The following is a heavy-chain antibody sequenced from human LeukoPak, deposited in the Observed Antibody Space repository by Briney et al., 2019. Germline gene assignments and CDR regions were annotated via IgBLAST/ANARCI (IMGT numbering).Heavy chain of an antibody. CDR3: ARQTYSYGPYYFDY. CDR1: GGSISSSSYY. CDR2: IYYSGST. Sequence: PSETLSLTCTVSGGSISSSSYYWGWIRQPPGKGLEWIGSIYYSGSTYYNPSLKSRVTISVDTSKNQFSLKLSSVTAADTAVYYCARQTYSYGPYYFDYWGQGTLVTVSS. J-gene: IGHJ4*02. V-gene: IGHV4-39*01. D-gene: IGHD5-18*01.